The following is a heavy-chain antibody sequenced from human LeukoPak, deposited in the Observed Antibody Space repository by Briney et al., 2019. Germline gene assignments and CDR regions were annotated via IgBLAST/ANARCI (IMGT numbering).Heavy chain of an antibody. V-gene: IGHV1-8*01. J-gene: IGHJ4*01. CDR2: MNPNSGNT. D-gene: IGHD7-27*01. Sequence: PAASVKVSCNVSEYTFTTYDINWVRQASGQGLEWMGWMNPNSGNTGYAQKFQGRVTMTRHTSISTSYMELSSLRSEATAVYYCARGPRNWGFDYWGTGTLVTVSS. CDR3: ARGPRNWGFDY. CDR1: EYTFTTYD.